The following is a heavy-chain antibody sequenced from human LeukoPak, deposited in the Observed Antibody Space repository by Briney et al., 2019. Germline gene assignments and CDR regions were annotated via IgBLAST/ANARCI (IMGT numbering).Heavy chain of an antibody. D-gene: IGHD2-15*01. J-gene: IGHJ5*02. CDR2: ISSSGSAI. CDR1: GFIFSSYA. V-gene: IGHV3-48*03. Sequence: PGGSLRLSCAASGFIFSSYAMSWVRQAPGKGLEWVSYISSSGSAIYYADSVKGRFTISRDNAKNSLYLQMNSLRADDTAVYYCARESYCSGGSCYSEGWFDPWGQGTLVTVSS. CDR3: ARESYCSGGSCYSEGWFDP.